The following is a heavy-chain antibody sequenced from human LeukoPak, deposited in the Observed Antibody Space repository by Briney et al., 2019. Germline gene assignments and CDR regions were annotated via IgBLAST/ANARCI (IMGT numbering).Heavy chain of an antibody. J-gene: IGHJ4*02. CDR3: ARARYCGGACYTFDY. V-gene: IGHV1-69*05. D-gene: IGHD2-21*02. CDR2: IIPIFGTA. CDR1: GGTFSSYA. Sequence: SVKVSCKASGGTFSSYAISWVRQAPGQGLEWMGGIIPIFGTANYAQKFQGRVTITTDESTSTAYMELSSLRSEDTAVYYCARARYCGGACYTFDYWGQGTLVTVSS.